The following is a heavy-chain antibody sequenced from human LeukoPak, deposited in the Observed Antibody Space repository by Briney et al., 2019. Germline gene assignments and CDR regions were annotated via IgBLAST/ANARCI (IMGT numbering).Heavy chain of an antibody. V-gene: IGHV3-30*01. CDR2: ISYVGSNK. J-gene: IGHJ4*02. CDR3: ARMTVYYYDSSGYYFDY. CDR1: GFTFSSYA. D-gene: IGHD3-22*01. Sequence: GRSLRLSCAASGFTFSSYAMHWVRQAPGKGLEWVAVISYVGSNKYYADSVKGRFTISRDNSKNTLYLQMNSLRAEDTAVYYCARMTVYYYDSSGYYFDYWCQGTLVIVSS.